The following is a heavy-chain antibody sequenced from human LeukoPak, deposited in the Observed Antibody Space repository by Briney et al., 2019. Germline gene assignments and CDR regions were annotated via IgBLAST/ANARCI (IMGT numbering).Heavy chain of an antibody. Sequence: GGSLRLSCAASGFTFSNTWMNWVRQAPGRGLEWVGRVKRKIDGETTDYIAPVKGRFTISRDDSRNTLYLQMNSLKTEDTAVYYCAKEKRVGVTPPYFDYWGQGTLVTVSS. CDR3: AKEKRVGVTPPYFDY. CDR2: VKRKIDGETT. CDR1: GFTFSNTW. V-gene: IGHV3-15*01. D-gene: IGHD1-26*01. J-gene: IGHJ4*02.